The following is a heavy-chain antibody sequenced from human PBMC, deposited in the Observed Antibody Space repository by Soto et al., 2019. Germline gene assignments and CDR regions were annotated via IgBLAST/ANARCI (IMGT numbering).Heavy chain of an antibody. J-gene: IGHJ4*02. CDR1: GFTVSSNY. Sequence: GGSLRLSCAASGFTVSSNYMSWVRQAPGKGLEWVSVIYSGGSTYYADSVKGRFTISRDNPKNTLYLQMNSLRAEDTAVYYCARDRGSGWYPGYWGQGTLVTVSS. CDR2: IYSGGST. V-gene: IGHV3-53*01. D-gene: IGHD6-19*01. CDR3: ARDRGSGWYPGY.